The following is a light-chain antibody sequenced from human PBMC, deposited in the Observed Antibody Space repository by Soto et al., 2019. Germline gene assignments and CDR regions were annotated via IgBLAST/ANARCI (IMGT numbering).Light chain of an antibody. CDR1: QTIDNT. CDR3: QHYNDWPYT. Sequence: DIVMTQFPATMSLSNGARATLSCRASQTIDNTLAWYQRKPGQAPRLLIYDASTRATGVPARFSGSGSGTDFTLTISSLQSEDFAVYYCQHYNDWPYTFGHGTKVDIK. CDR2: DAS. J-gene: IGKJ2*01. V-gene: IGKV3-15*01.